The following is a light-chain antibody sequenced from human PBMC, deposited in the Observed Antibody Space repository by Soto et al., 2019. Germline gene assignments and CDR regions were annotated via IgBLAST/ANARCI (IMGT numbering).Light chain of an antibody. J-gene: IGKJ1*01. CDR3: QQSYNTPRT. CDR1: QSISSY. V-gene: IGKV1-39*01. Sequence: DIQMTQSPSSLSASVGDRVTITCRASQSISSYLNWYQQKPGKAPKLLISAASSLQSGVPSMFSGSGSGTAFSLTISSLQPEDFATYYCQQSYNTPRTFGQGTKVEIK. CDR2: AAS.